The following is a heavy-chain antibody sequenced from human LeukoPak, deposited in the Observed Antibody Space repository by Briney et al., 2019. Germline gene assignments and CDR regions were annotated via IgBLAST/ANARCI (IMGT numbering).Heavy chain of an antibody. D-gene: IGHD6-19*01. CDR2: ISGSGGST. Sequence: GGSLRLSCAASGFTFGSYAMSWVRQAPGKGLEWVSAISGSGGSTYYADSVKGRFTIPRDNSKNTLYLQMNSLRAEDTAVYYCAKGSGYSSGWEFDYWGQGTLVTVSS. V-gene: IGHV3-23*01. CDR1: GFTFGSYA. J-gene: IGHJ4*02. CDR3: AKGSGYSSGWEFDY.